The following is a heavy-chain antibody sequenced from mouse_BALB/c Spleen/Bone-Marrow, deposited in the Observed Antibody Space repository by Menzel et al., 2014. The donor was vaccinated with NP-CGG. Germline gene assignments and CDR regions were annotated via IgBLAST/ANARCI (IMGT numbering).Heavy chain of an antibody. V-gene: IGHV7-3*02. D-gene: IGHD3-3*01. CDR1: GFTFTDYY. CDR2: IRNKANGYTT. CDR3: ARDVGRLFFDV. Sequence: VQLKESGGGLVQPGGSLRLSCATSGFTFTDYYMNWVRQPPGMALEWLGFIRNKANGYTTGYSTSVKGRFTISRDNTQNILYLQMNTLRTEDSATYYCARDVGRLFFDVWGAGTTVTVSS. J-gene: IGHJ1*01.